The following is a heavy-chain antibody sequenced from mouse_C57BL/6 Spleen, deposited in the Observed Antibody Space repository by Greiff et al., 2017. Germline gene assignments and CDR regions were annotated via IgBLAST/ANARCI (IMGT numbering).Heavy chain of an antibody. Sequence: QVQLQQSGPELVKPGASVKLSCKASGYTFTSYDINWVKQRPGQGLEWIGWIYPRDGSTKYNEKFKGKATLTVDTSSSTAYMELHSLTSEDSAVYFCARGDYYGSSYVGYYAMDYWGQGTSVTVSS. D-gene: IGHD1-1*01. J-gene: IGHJ4*01. CDR1: GYTFTSYD. V-gene: IGHV1-85*01. CDR3: ARGDYYGSSYVGYYAMDY. CDR2: IYPRDGST.